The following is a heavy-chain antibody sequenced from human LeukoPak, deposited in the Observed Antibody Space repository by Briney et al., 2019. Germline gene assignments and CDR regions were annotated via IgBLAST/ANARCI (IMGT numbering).Heavy chain of an antibody. D-gene: IGHD3-22*01. CDR3: ARDVGPEYYDNSGSSPFDY. Sequence: ASVKVSCTASGYTFTSYGISWVRQAPGQGLEWMGWINVYNDNTNYAQKLQGRVTMTTDTSTSTAYMELRSLRSDDTAVYYCARDVGPEYYDNSGSSPFDYWGQGTLVTVSS. V-gene: IGHV1-18*01. J-gene: IGHJ4*02. CDR2: INVYNDNT. CDR1: GYTFTSYG.